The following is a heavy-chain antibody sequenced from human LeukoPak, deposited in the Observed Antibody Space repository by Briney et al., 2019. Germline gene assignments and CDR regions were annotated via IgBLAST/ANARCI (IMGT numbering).Heavy chain of an antibody. J-gene: IGHJ3*02. D-gene: IGHD6-13*01. CDR3: ARGPDSSNWYFAFDM. Sequence: GGSLRLSCAASGFTFSSYWMHWVRQAPGKGLVWVSRISSDGSSTAYADSVKGRFTISRDNAKNTLHLQMLSLRAEDTAVYYYARGPDSSNWYFAFDMWGQGTMVTVSS. CDR2: ISSDGSST. CDR1: GFTFSSYW. V-gene: IGHV3-74*01.